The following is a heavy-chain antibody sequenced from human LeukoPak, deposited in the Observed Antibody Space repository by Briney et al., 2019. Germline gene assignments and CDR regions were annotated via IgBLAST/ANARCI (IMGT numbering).Heavy chain of an antibody. CDR1: GGSFSGYY. CDR2: INHSGST. V-gene: IGHV4-34*01. D-gene: IGHD6-13*01. J-gene: IGHJ4*02. CDR3: ARGRGSSSWYYFDY. Sequence: SETLSLTCAAYGGSFSGYYWSWIRQPPGKGLEWIGEINHSGSTNYNPSLKSRVTISVDTSKNQFSLKLSPVTAADTAVYYCARGRGSSSWYYFDYWGQGTLVTVSS.